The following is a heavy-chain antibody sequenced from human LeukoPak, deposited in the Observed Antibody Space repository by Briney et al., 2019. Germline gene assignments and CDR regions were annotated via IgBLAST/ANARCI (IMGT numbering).Heavy chain of an antibody. CDR1: GGSFSGYY. CDR2: INHSGST. D-gene: IGHD3-16*02. V-gene: IGHV4-34*01. J-gene: IGHJ4*02. CDR3: ARSEYDYVWGSYRYSPYYFDY. Sequence: PSETLSLTCAVYGGSFSGYYWSWIRQPPGKGLKWIGEINHSGSTNYNPSLKGRVTISIDTSKNQFSLKLSSVTAADTAVYYCARSEYDYVWGSYRYSPYYFDYWGQGTLVTVSS.